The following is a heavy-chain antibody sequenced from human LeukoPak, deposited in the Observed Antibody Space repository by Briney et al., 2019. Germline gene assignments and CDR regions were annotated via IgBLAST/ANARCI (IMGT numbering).Heavy chain of an antibody. Sequence: GGSLRLSCAASGFTFSSYGMHWVRQAPGKGLEWVAVISYDGSNKYYADSVKGRFTISRDNSKNTLYLQMNSLRAEDTAVYYCARGSDIVVVPAAIPVTHYYYYYMDVWGKGTTVTVSS. CDR2: ISYDGSNK. V-gene: IGHV3-30*03. D-gene: IGHD2-2*02. J-gene: IGHJ6*03. CDR1: GFTFSSYG. CDR3: ARGSDIVVVPAAIPVTHYYYYYMDV.